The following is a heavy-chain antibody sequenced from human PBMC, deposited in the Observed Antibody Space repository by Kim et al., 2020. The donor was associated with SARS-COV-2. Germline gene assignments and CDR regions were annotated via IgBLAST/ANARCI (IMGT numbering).Heavy chain of an antibody. D-gene: IGHD3-9*01. V-gene: IGHV1-18*01. CDR2: ISAYNGNT. CDR3: ARDLSYDILTGYYPGYYYYGMDV. Sequence: ASVKVSCKASGYTFTSYGISWVRQAPGQGLEWMGWISAYNGNTNYAQKLQGRVTMTTDTSTSTAYMELRSLRSDDTAVYYCARDLSYDILTGYYPGYYYYGMDVWGQGTTVTVSS. CDR1: GYTFTSYG. J-gene: IGHJ6*02.